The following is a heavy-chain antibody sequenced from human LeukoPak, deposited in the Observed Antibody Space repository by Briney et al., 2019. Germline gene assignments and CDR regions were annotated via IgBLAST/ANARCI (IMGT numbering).Heavy chain of an antibody. J-gene: IGHJ3*02. CDR1: GFTFSDSA. Sequence: GGSLKLSCAASGFTFSDSAMHWVRLASGKGLEGVGRIRSKADSHATAYAASVQGRFTISRDDSRNTAYLQMNSLKTDDTAVYYCTTGETVMIRNDASHIWRQGTMVTVSP. D-gene: IGHD2-21*01. CDR3: TTGETVMIRNDASHI. V-gene: IGHV3-73*01. CDR2: IRSKADSHAT.